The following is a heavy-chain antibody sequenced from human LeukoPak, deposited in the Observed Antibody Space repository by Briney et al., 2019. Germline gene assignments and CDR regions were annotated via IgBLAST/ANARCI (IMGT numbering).Heavy chain of an antibody. CDR3: AREVPPFSVVVTAGAIDS. Sequence: SETLSLTCTVSGGSISSYYWSWIRQPPGKGLEWIGYIYYSGSTNYNPSLKSRVTISVDTSKTQFSLKLSSVTAADAAVYYCAREVPPFSVVVTAGAIDSWGQGTLVTVSS. CDR1: GGSISSYY. J-gene: IGHJ4*02. D-gene: IGHD2-21*02. CDR2: IYYSGST. V-gene: IGHV4-59*12.